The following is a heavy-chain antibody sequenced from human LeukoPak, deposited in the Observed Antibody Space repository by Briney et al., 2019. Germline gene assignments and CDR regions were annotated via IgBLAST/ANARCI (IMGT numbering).Heavy chain of an antibody. J-gene: IGHJ4*02. CDR1: GYTFTTYP. V-gene: IGHV7-4-1*02. D-gene: IGHD3-22*01. Sequence: ASVKVSCKASGYTFTTYPMHWVRHAPGQGLEWMGCINSNTGNPTYAQGFTGRFVFSLDTSVSTAYLQISSLKAEDTAVYYCARGGEGATEYYYDSSGYYYVSDYWGQGTLVTVSS. CDR3: ARGGEGATEYYYDSSGYYYVSDY. CDR2: INSNTGNP.